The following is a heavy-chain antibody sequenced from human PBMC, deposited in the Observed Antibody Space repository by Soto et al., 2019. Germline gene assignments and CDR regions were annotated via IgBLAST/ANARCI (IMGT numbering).Heavy chain of an antibody. D-gene: IGHD1-1*01. V-gene: IGHV4-39*01. CDR1: GGSISTSRSY. CDR2: IFYSGST. J-gene: IGHJ5*02. Sequence: QLQLLESGPGLVKASETLSLTCNVSGGSISTSRSYWSWIRQPPGKGLGWLANIFYSGSTYYNPSIASRVTVSVDTSKNELSLTLRSVTAADTAGYYWARQPTTVETDLWFDRWCQGTLVTVSS. CDR3: ARQPTTVETDLWFDR.